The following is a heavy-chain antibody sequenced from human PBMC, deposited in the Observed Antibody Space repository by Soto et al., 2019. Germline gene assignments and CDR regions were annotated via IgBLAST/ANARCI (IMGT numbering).Heavy chain of an antibody. D-gene: IGHD3-10*01. Sequence: QVQLVQSGAEVKKPGASVKVSCKASGYTFTSYGISWVRQAPGQGLEWMGWISAYNGNTNYAQKLQGRVTMTTDTSTSTAYMELSSLRSDDTAVYYCARNPYYYGSGSYYRINYFDYWGQGTLVTVSS. J-gene: IGHJ4*02. V-gene: IGHV1-18*01. CDR2: ISAYNGNT. CDR3: ARNPYYYGSGSYYRINYFDY. CDR1: GYTFTSYG.